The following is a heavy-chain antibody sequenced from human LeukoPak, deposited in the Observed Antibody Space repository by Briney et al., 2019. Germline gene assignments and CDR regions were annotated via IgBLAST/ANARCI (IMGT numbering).Heavy chain of an antibody. CDR1: GYTFTSYG. D-gene: IGHD3-3*01. J-gene: IGHJ4*02. V-gene: IGHV1-18*01. Sequence: ASVKVSCKASGYTFTSYGISWVRQAPGQGLEWMGWISAYNGNTNYAQKLQGRVTMTTDTSTSTAYMELRSLRSDDTAVHYCARDLPYDFWSGYYSGKSDYFDYWGQGTLVTVSS. CDR2: ISAYNGNT. CDR3: ARDLPYDFWSGYYSGKSDYFDY.